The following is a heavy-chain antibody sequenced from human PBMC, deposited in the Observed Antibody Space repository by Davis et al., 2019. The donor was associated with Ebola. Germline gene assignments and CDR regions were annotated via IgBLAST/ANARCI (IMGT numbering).Heavy chain of an antibody. D-gene: IGHD6-6*01. V-gene: IGHV3-48*02. J-gene: IGHJ3*02. Sequence: PGGSLRLSCAASAFSFSSYSMNWVRQAPGKGLEWVSYISTSSSPIYYADSVKGRFTISRDNAKNSLYLQMNSLRDEYTAVYYCARDQGAIAARPSAFDMWGQGTMVTVSS. CDR3: ARDQGAIAARPSAFDM. CDR2: ISTSSSPI. CDR1: AFSFSSYS.